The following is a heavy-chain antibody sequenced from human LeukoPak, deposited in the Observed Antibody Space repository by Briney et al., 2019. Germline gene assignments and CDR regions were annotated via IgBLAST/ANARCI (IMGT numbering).Heavy chain of an antibody. J-gene: IGHJ4*02. CDR2: ISGSGGST. D-gene: IGHD1-26*01. CDR3: APTGGYPFIDY. Sequence: GGSLRLSCAASGFTFSSYAMRWVRQAPGKGLEWVSAISGSGGSTYYADSVKGRFTISRDNSKNTLYLQMNSLRAEDTAVYYCAPTGGYPFIDYWGQGTLVTVSS. V-gene: IGHV3-23*01. CDR1: GFTFSSYA.